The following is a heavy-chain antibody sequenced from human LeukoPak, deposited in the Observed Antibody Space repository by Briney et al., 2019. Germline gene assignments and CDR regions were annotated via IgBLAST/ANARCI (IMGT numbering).Heavy chain of an antibody. CDR3: TRPQYSSSWYDSFDI. CDR1: GFTFSGSA. J-gene: IGHJ3*02. Sequence: GGSLRLSCAASGFTFSGSAMHWVRQASGKGLEWVGRIRSKANSYATAYAASVKGRFTISRDDSKNTAYLQMNSLKTEDTAVYYCTRPQYSSSWYDSFDIWGQGTTVTVSS. V-gene: IGHV3-73*01. D-gene: IGHD6-13*01. CDR2: IRSKANSYAT.